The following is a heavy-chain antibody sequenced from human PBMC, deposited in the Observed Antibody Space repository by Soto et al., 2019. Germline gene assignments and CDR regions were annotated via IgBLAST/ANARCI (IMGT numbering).Heavy chain of an antibody. CDR2: VYDSGST. V-gene: IGHV4-61*01. J-gene: IGHJ2*01. CDR1: GGSVGSGSYY. D-gene: IGHD5-12*01. Sequence: QVQLQESGPGLVKPSETLSLTCSVSGGSVGSGSYYWSWIRQSPGKGLEWIGYVYDSGSTNYNPSLKSRVTISLDMSQNQFSLRLSAVTAAHTAVYYCARTRVDWYFDLWGRGTLVTVSS. CDR3: ARTRVDWYFDL.